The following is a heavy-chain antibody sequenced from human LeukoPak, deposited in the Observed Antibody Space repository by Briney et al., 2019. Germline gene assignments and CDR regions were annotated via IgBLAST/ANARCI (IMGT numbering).Heavy chain of an antibody. Sequence: PSQTLSLTCDVSVAYVSCGSHFWSWIRQSAGKGLEWIGRVSKSHDTKFNPSLEDRVSISVDSSKNKFSLILTSVTAADTAIYYCARESGVGWSFRWFDPWGQGALVTVSS. V-gene: IGHV4-61*02. CDR1: VAYVSCGSHF. CDR3: ARESGVGWSFRWFDP. D-gene: IGHD1-26*01. CDR2: VSKSHDT. J-gene: IGHJ5*02.